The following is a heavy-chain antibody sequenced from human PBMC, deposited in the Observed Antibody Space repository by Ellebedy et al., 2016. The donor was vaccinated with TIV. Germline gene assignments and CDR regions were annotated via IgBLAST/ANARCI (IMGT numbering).Heavy chain of an antibody. V-gene: IGHV3-53*01. CDR1: GLTVTSNY. CDR3: AKGSWLDF. D-gene: IGHD5-24*01. J-gene: IGHJ4*02. CDR2: MDRGGST. Sequence: GGSLRLSCAASGLTVTSNYMNWVRQAPGKGLEWVSVMDRGGSTYYADYVKGRFTISRDNSKNTLFLQMDSLRAEDTAVYYCAKGSWLDFWGQGTRVVVSS.